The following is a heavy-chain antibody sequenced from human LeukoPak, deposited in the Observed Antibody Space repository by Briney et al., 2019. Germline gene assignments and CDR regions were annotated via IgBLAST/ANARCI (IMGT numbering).Heavy chain of an antibody. J-gene: IGHJ4*02. CDR2: ISSSSSTI. Sequence: HPGGSLRLSCAASGFTFSSYSMNWVRQAPGKGLEWVSYISSSSSTIYYADSVKGRFTISRDNAKSSLYLQMNSLRAEDTAVYYCARDDHYASDYWGQGTLVTVSS. V-gene: IGHV3-48*04. D-gene: IGHD3-16*01. CDR3: ARDDHYASDY. CDR1: GFTFSSYS.